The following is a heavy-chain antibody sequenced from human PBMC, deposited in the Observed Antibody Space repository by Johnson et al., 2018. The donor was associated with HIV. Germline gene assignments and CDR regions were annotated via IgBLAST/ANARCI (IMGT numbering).Heavy chain of an antibody. CDR2: IYSGGST. V-gene: IGHV3-53*01. J-gene: IGHJ3*02. Sequence: QAPGKGLEWVSVIYSGGSTYYADSVKGRFTISRDNAKNSLYLQMNSLRAEDTAVYYCARDGDEGAFDIWGQGTMVTVSS. D-gene: IGHD3-10*01. CDR3: ARDGDEGAFDI.